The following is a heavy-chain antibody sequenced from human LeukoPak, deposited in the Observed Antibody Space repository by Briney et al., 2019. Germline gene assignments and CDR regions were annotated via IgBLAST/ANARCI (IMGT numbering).Heavy chain of an antibody. CDR1: GVSISSYY. V-gene: IGHV4-59*01. J-gene: IGHJ2*01. CDR2: IYYSGST. D-gene: IGHD7-27*01. Sequence: PSETLSLTCTGSGVSISSYYWSWLRQPPGKGLEWVVYIYYSGSTNYNPSLKSRVTISVDTSKNQFSLKLSSVTAADTAVYYCARVSSSGDYWYFDLWGRGTLVTVSS. CDR3: ARVSSSGDYWYFDL.